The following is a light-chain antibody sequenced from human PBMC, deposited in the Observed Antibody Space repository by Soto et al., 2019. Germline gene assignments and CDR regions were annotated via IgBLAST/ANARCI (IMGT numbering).Light chain of an antibody. CDR3: QQYNAYPWT. J-gene: IGKJ1*01. V-gene: IGKV1-5*03. Sequence: DIQMTQSPSTLSASVGDRVIITCRASQSISSWLAWYQQKPGKAPNLLIYKASSLKSGVPSRFSGSGSGTEFTLNISSLQPDDFATYYCQQYNAYPWTFCHGTKVEIK. CDR1: QSISSW. CDR2: KAS.